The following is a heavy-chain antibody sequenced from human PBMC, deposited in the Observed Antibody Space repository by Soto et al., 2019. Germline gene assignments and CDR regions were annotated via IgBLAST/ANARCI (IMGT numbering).Heavy chain of an antibody. D-gene: IGHD2-8*01. V-gene: IGHV3-23*01. CDR1: GFTFSSYA. Sequence: AGGSLRLSCAASGFTFSSYAMSWVRQAPGKGLEWVSAISGSGGSTYYADSVKGRFTISRDNSKNTLYLQMNSLRAEDTAVYYCAKGLSMSPGTFDIWGQGTMVTVSS. J-gene: IGHJ3*02. CDR2: ISGSGGST. CDR3: AKGLSMSPGTFDI.